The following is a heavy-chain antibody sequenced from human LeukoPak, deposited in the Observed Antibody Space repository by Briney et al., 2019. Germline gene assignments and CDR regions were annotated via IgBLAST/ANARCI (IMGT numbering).Heavy chain of an antibody. V-gene: IGHV1-8*02. J-gene: IGHJ6*03. D-gene: IGHD1-26*01. CDR3: ASGRTGIVGFYYYYTDV. CDR2: MNPNSGNA. Sequence: GAAVKVSCKASGYTFTSYDINWVRQATGQGLEWMGWMNPNSGNAGHAQKCRGRVTMTRNTSISTAYMELSSLRSEDPDVDDCASGRTGIVGFYYYYTDVWGKGTTATVSS. CDR1: GYTFTSYD.